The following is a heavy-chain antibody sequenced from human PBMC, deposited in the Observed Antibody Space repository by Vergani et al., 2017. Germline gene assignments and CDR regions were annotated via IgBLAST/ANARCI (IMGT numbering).Heavy chain of an antibody. CDR3: TTAWGLYYLHGEYFQY. D-gene: IGHD3-10*01. CDR2: ISSGGGDI. CDR1: GFTLETYT. V-gene: IGHV3-23*01. J-gene: IGHJ1*01. Sequence: EVQLLESGGGLVQPGGSRRLSCAGAGFTLETYTMAYVRQAPGKGLEWAATISSGGGDIFYADSVKGRFTISRDNSKNTLFLQMNSLKDEDTAVYYCTTAWGLYYLHGEYFQYWGRGTLVSVSS.